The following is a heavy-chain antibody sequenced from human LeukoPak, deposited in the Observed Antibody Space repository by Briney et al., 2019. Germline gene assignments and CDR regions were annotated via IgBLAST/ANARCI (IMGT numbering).Heavy chain of an antibody. D-gene: IGHD2-2*01. CDR2: ISSSSSTI. V-gene: IGHV3-48*04. CDR1: GFTFSSYS. J-gene: IGHJ4*02. CDR3: ARVVPAAIDY. Sequence: GGSLRLSCAASGFTFSSYSMNWVRQAPGKGLEWVSYISSSSSTIYYADSVKGRLTISRDNAKNSLYLQMNSLRAEDTAVYYCARVVPAAIDYWGQGTLVTVSS.